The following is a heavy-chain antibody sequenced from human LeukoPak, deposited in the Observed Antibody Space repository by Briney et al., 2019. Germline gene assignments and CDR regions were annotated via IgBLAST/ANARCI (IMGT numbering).Heavy chain of an antibody. V-gene: IGHV1-2*02. CDR1: GYTFTGYY. CDR3: ARTVGYYGSGSYYVDY. CDR2: INPNSGDT. J-gene: IGHJ4*02. D-gene: IGHD3-10*01. Sequence: ASVKVSRKASGYTFTGYYMHWVRQAPGQGLEWMGWINPNSGDTKYAQKFQGRVTMTRDTSMSTAYMELSRLTSDDTAVYYCARTVGYYGSGSYYVDYWGQGTLVTVSS.